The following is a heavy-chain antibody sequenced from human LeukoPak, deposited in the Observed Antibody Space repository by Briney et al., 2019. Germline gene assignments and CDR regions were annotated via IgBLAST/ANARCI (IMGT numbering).Heavy chain of an antibody. D-gene: IGHD5-18*01. CDR3: ARDAAYGYDRFDS. CDR1: GFTFSSYG. J-gene: IGHJ4*02. Sequence: GGSLRLSCAASGFTFSSYGMHWVRQAPGKGLEWVAFIRYDGSNKYYADSVKGRFTISRDNSKNSLSLQMNSLRAEDTAVYYCARDAAYGYDRFDSWGQGTQVTVSS. CDR2: IRYDGSNK. V-gene: IGHV3-30*02.